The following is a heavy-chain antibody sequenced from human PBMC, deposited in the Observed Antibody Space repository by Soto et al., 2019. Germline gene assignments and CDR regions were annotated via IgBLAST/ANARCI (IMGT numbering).Heavy chain of an antibody. Sequence: QVQLQESGPGLVKPSETLSLTCTVSGGSISSYYCSWIRQPPGKGLEWIGYIYYSGSTNYNPSLKSRGTISVDTSKNQFSLKLSSVTAADTAVYHCATISSWGWFDPWGQGTLVTVSS. CDR3: ATISSWGWFDP. CDR2: IYYSGST. V-gene: IGHV4-59*08. CDR1: GGSISSYY. J-gene: IGHJ5*02. D-gene: IGHD6-13*01.